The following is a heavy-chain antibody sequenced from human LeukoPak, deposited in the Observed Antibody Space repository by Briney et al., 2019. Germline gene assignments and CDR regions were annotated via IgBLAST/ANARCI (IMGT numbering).Heavy chain of an antibody. J-gene: IGHJ4*02. D-gene: IGHD6-13*01. Sequence: SVKVSYKASGGTFSSYAISWVRQAPGQGLEWMGGIIPIFGTANYAQKFQGRVTITTDESTSTAYMELSSLRSEDTAVYYCARGISSSWYRGRYFDYWGQGTLVTVSS. CDR2: IIPIFGTA. CDR1: GGTFSSYA. CDR3: ARGISSSWYRGRYFDY. V-gene: IGHV1-69*05.